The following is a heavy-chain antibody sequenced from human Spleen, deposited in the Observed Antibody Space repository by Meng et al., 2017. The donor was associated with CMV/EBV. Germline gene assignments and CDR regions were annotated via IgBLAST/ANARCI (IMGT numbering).Heavy chain of an antibody. J-gene: IGHJ5*02. CDR1: GFTVSNHW. CDR2: ISSDGSST. D-gene: IGHD6-19*01. V-gene: IGHV3-74*01. CDR3: ARDGGSSWYEVASPGNWLDP. Sequence: GESLKISCAASGFTVSNHWMHWVRQAPGKGLVWVSRISSDGSSTSYADSVKGRFSISRDNAKKMLFLQMNSLRAEDTAVYYCARDGGSSWYEVASPGNWLDPWGQGTLVTVS.